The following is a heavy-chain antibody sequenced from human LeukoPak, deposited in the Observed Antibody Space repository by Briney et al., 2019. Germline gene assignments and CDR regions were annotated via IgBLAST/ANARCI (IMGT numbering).Heavy chain of an antibody. CDR2: ISANSANI. CDR1: GFTFDDYV. D-gene: IGHD2-2*01. J-gene: IGHJ6*02. V-gene: IGHV3-9*01. CDR3: ARDFCTGCNYYFYGMDV. Sequence: GRSLRLSCAASGFTFDDYVMHWVRQAPGRGLEWVSGISANSANIGYADSVKGRFTLSRDNAKNSLYLQMNSLRTEDTALYYCARDFCTGCNYYFYGMDVWGRGTTVIVSS.